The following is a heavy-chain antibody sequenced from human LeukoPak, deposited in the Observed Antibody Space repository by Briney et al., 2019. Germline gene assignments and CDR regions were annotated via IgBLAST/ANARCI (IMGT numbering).Heavy chain of an antibody. CDR2: FNSDGRSA. J-gene: IGHJ4*02. CDR1: GFTFCIYC. CDR3: ARGRYYLDS. Sequence: SGGSLRLSCEASGFTFCIYCMNWVRQAPGKGLVWVSRFNSDGRSAYYADSVKSRFTISRDNAKNTLYLQMNSLRAEDTAVYYCARGRYYLDSWGQGTLVTVSS. D-gene: IGHD4-17*01. V-gene: IGHV3-74*01.